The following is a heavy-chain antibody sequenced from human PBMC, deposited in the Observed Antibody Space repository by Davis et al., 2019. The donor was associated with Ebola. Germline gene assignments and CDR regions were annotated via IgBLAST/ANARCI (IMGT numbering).Heavy chain of an antibody. CDR2: ISSSSYYI. J-gene: IGHJ3*02. D-gene: IGHD3-22*01. CDR1: GFTFSSYS. CDR3: ARGGYYDSSGYSHEAFDM. V-gene: IGHV3-21*01. Sequence: GGSLRLSCAASGFTFSSYSMNWVRQAPGKGLEWVSSISSSSYYIYYADSLKGRFTISRDNTKNSLYLQMNSLRAEDTAVYHCARGGYYDSSGYSHEAFDMWGQGTMVTVSS.